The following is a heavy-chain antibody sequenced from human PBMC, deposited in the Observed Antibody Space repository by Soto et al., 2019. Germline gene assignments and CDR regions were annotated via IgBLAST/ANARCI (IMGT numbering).Heavy chain of an antibody. Sequence: EVQLVESGGGLVQPGGSLRLSCAASGFTFTSNSMNWDRQAPGKGLEWISYITSSSSTIYYADSVKGRFTISRDNAKNSVYLQMNSLRDEDTAVYYCARGRVGTAYFDYWGQGMLVIVSS. J-gene: IGHJ4*02. D-gene: IGHD2-21*02. CDR3: ARGRVGTAYFDY. V-gene: IGHV3-48*02. CDR2: ITSSSSTI. CDR1: GFTFTSNS.